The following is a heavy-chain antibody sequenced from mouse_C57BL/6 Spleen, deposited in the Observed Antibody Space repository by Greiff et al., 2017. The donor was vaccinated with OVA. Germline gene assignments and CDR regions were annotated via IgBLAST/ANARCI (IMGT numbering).Heavy chain of an antibody. V-gene: IGHV1-39*01. CDR1: GYSFTDYN. Sequence: EVQLQESGPELVKPGASVKISCKASGYSFTDYNMNWVKQSNGKSLEWIGVINPNYGTTSYNQKFKGKATLTVDQSSSTAYMQLNSLTSEDSAVYYCARGVYYGSSSAWFAYWGQGTLVTVSA. D-gene: IGHD1-1*01. J-gene: IGHJ3*01. CDR3: ARGVYYGSSSAWFAY. CDR2: INPNYGTT.